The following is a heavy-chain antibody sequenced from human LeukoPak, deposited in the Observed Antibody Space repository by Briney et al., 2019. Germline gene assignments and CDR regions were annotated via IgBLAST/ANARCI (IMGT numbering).Heavy chain of an antibody. V-gene: IGHV3-15*01. CDR1: GFTFSNAW. CDR3: TTGYYDATGRYYFDY. CDR2: IRSKTDGGTT. D-gene: IGHD3-10*01. Sequence: GGSLRLSCAASGFTFSNAWMRWVRQAPGKGLEWVGRIRSKTDGGTTDYAAPVKGRFTFSRDDSKDTLYLQMNSLKTEDTAVYYCTTGYYDATGRYYFDYWGQGTLVTVSS. J-gene: IGHJ4*02.